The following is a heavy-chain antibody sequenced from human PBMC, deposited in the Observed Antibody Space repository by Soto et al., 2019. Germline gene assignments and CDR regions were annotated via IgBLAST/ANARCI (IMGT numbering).Heavy chain of an antibody. Sequence: HPWGSLRLSCAASGFTCSSYGMHWVRQAPGKGLEWVAVISYDGSNKYYADSVKGRFTISRDNSKNTLYLQMNSLRAEDTAVYYCAKGWRYFDWFDYWGQGTLVTVSS. V-gene: IGHV3-30*18. CDR3: AKGWRYFDWFDY. D-gene: IGHD3-9*01. CDR1: GFTCSSYG. CDR2: ISYDGSNK. J-gene: IGHJ4*02.